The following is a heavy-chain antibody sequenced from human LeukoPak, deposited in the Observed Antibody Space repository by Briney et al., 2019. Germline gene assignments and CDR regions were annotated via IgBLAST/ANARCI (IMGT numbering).Heavy chain of an antibody. J-gene: IGHJ3*02. Sequence: ASVKVSXKASGYISTGHYMHWVRQAPGQGLEWMGRINPNSGGTNYAQKFQGRVTMTRDTSISTAYMELSRLRSDDTAVYYCARDDGYNVFDIWGQGTMVTVSS. CDR2: INPNSGGT. V-gene: IGHV1-2*06. CDR1: GYISTGHY. CDR3: ARDDGYNVFDI. D-gene: IGHD5-24*01.